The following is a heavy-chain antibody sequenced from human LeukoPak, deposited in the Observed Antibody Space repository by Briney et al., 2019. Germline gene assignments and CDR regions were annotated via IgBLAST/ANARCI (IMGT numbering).Heavy chain of an antibody. CDR1: GFTFSSYA. D-gene: IGHD1-26*01. Sequence: GGSLRLSCAASGFTFSSYAMSWVRQAPGKGLEWVSAISGSGGSTYYADSVKGRFTISRDNSKNTLYLQMSSLRAEDTAVYYCAKLSGSSPKGAYFAYWGQGALVTVSS. CDR2: ISGSGGST. CDR3: AKLSGSSPKGAYFAY. J-gene: IGHJ4*02. V-gene: IGHV3-23*01.